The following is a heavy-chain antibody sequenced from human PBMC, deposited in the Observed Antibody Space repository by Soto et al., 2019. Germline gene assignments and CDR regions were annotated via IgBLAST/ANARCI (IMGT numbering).Heavy chain of an antibody. V-gene: IGHV4-31*03. CDR3: ARGYSGYDYGY. CDR2: IYYSGST. CDR1: GGSISSGGYY. J-gene: IGHJ4*02. Sequence: ASETLSLTCTVSGGSISSGGYYWSWIRQHPGKGLEWIGYIYYSGSTYYNPSLKSRVTISVDTSKNQFSLKLSSVTAADTAVYYCARGYSGYDYGYWGQGTLVTVSS. D-gene: IGHD5-12*01.